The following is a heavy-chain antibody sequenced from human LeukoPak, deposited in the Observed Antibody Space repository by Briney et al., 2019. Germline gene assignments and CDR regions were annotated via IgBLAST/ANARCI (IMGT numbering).Heavy chain of an antibody. CDR3: AVENCSGGSCYPTPAFGDY. Sequence: GASVKVSRKASGYTFTSYGISWVRQAPGQGLEWMGWISAYNGNTNYAQKLQGRVTMTTDTSTSTAYMELRSLRSDDTAVYYCAVENCSGGSCYPTPAFGDYWGQGTLVTVSS. D-gene: IGHD2-15*01. CDR2: ISAYNGNT. CDR1: GYTFTSYG. J-gene: IGHJ4*02. V-gene: IGHV1-18*01.